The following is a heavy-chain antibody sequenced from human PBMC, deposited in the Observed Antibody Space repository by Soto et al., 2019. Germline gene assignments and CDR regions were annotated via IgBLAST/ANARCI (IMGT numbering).Heavy chain of an antibody. CDR1: GFPFSSYW. D-gene: IGHD3-9*01. Sequence: EVQLVESGGDLVQRGGSLRLSCAASGFPFSSYWMNWVRHTPGKWLDWVASIRADGFITYYADSVMGRFTVSRDNAKNTLSLQISRLRAEDTAVYSWASEYYWLLTGYYTHYWGPGTLGSVS. CDR2: IRADGFIT. V-gene: IGHV3-74*01. J-gene: IGHJ4*02. CDR3: ASEYYWLLTGYYTHY.